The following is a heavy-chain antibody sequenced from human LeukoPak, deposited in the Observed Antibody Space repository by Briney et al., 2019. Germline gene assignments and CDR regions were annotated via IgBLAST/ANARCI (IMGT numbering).Heavy chain of an antibody. J-gene: IGHJ4*02. CDR3: ARLAVGFSADY. CDR2: INHSGST. D-gene: IGHD6-19*01. V-gene: IGHV4-34*01. CDR1: GESFSGYY. Sequence: SETLSLTCAAYGESFSGYYWSWIRQPPGKGLEWIGEINHSGSTKYNPSLKSRVTISIDTSKNQLSLKLSSVTAADTAVYYCARLAVGFSADYWGQGTLVTVSS.